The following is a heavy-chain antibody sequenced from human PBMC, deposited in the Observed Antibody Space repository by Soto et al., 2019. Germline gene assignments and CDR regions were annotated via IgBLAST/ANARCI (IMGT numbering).Heavy chain of an antibody. V-gene: IGHV2-26*01. CDR1: GFSLSNARMG. Sequence: QVTLKESGPVLVNPTETLTLTCTVSGFSLSNARMGVSWIRQHPGTALEWLAHIFSNDEKSYSTSLKSRLTITKDTSKSQVVLNMTNRDPVDTATYYCARIDDFWSGYYACDYWGQGTLVTVSS. J-gene: IGHJ4*02. D-gene: IGHD3-3*01. CDR2: IFSNDEK. CDR3: ARIDDFWSGYYACDY.